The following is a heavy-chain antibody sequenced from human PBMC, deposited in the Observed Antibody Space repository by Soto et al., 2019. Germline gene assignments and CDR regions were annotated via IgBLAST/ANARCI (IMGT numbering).Heavy chain of an antibody. CDR2: INPYNANT. D-gene: IGHD2-2*01. V-gene: IGHV1-18*04. Sequence: ASVKVSCKTSGYTFTNHGINWVRQAPGQGLEWMGWINPYNANTNYAQKLQGRVTMTTDTSTSTAYMDLRSLTSDDTAVYYCARALYCSSTSCYLDWFDPWGQGTLVTVSS. CDR3: ARALYCSSTSCYLDWFDP. J-gene: IGHJ5*02. CDR1: GYTFTNHG.